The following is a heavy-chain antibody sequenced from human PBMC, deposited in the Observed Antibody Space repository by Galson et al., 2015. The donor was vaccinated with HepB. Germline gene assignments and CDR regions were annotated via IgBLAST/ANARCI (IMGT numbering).Heavy chain of an antibody. CDR2: ISYDGSNK. CDR1: GFTFSSYG. Sequence: SLRLSCAASGFTFSSYGMHWVRQAPGKGLEWVAVISYDGSNKYYADSVKGRFTISRDNSKNTLYLQMNSLRAEDTAVYYCAKAYCSSTSCPSIYYYYYYGMDVWGQGTTVTVSS. CDR3: AKAYCSSTSCPSIYYYYYYGMDV. J-gene: IGHJ6*02. V-gene: IGHV3-30*18. D-gene: IGHD2-2*01.